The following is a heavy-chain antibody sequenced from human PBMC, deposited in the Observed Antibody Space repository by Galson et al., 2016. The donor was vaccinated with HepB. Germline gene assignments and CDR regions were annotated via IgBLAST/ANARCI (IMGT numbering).Heavy chain of an antibody. D-gene: IGHD3-10*01. CDR1: GVTVSGDY. J-gene: IGHJ3*02. CDR2: LYRDGST. CDR3: ARNMYGAATNYIGDVFDI. V-gene: IGHV3-53*01. Sequence: SLRLRRAVSGVTVSGDYMSWVRQAPGKGLEWVSVLYRDGSTYYADSVEGRFTISRDNSRNTLYLQMNSLRAEDTAMYYCARNMYGAATNYIGDVFDIWGQGTMVTVSS.